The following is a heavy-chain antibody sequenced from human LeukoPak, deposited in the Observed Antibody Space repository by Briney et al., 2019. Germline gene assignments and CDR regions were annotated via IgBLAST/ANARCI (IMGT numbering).Heavy chain of an antibody. D-gene: IGHD1-26*01. CDR2: MNPNSGNT. CDR3: AREEWELPDAFDI. CDR1: GYTFTSHD. Sequence: ASVKVSCKASGYTFTSHDINWVRQATGQGLEWMGWMNPNSGNTGYAQKFQGRVTITRNTSISTAYMELRSLKSDDTAVYYCAREEWELPDAFDIWGQGTMVTVSS. V-gene: IGHV1-8*01. J-gene: IGHJ3*02.